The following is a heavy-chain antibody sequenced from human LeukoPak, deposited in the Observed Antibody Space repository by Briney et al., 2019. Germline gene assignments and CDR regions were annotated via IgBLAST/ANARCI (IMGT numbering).Heavy chain of an antibody. D-gene: IGHD6-13*01. V-gene: IGHV3-30*03. CDR3: ARVPSIAAVGIRLDY. J-gene: IGHJ4*02. CDR1: GXTFSSYG. CDR2: ISYDGRHK. Sequence: PGGPLRLSCVASGXTFSSYGMHWVRQAPGKGLEWVAVISYDGRHKYYADSVKGRFTISRDNSKNTLYLQMNSLRAEDTAMYYCARVPSIAAVGIRLDYWGQGTLVTVSS.